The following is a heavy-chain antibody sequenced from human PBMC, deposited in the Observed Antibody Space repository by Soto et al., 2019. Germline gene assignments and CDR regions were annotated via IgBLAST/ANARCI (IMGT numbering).Heavy chain of an antibody. Sequence: PGESLKISCKGSGYSFTSYWISWVRQMPGKGLEWVGRIDPSDSYTNYSPSFQGHVTISADKSISTAYLQWSSLKASDTAMYYCARHTRYYYDSSGLDAFDIWGQGTMVTVSS. V-gene: IGHV5-10-1*01. CDR1: GYSFTSYW. CDR2: IDPSDSYT. CDR3: ARHTRYYYDSSGLDAFDI. D-gene: IGHD3-22*01. J-gene: IGHJ3*02.